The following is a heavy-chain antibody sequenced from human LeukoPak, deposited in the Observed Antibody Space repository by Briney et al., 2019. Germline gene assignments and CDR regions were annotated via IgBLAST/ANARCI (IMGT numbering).Heavy chain of an antibody. CDR1: GFTFSSYS. CDR2: ISSGTSTI. J-gene: IGHJ6*02. CDR3: ARDRISSSLTDV. D-gene: IGHD6-6*01. Sequence: GGSLRLSCAASGFTFSSYSMNWVRQAPGKGLEWVSYISSGTSTIYYADSVKGRFTISRDNAKNSLYLQMNSLRAEDTAVYYCARDRISSSLTDVWGQGTTVTVSS. V-gene: IGHV3-48*01.